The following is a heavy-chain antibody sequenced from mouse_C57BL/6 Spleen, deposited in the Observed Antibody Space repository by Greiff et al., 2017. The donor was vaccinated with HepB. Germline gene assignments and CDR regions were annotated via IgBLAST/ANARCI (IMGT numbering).Heavy chain of an antibody. Sequence: QVQLQQPGAELVKPGASVKLSCKASGYTFTSYWMQWVNQRPGQGLEWIGEIDPSDSYTNYNQKFKGKSTLTVDTSSSTAYMQLSSLTSEDSAVYYCARSYDYYGGSYDYWGQGTTLTVSS. D-gene: IGHD1-1*01. CDR3: ARSYDYYGGSYDY. J-gene: IGHJ2*01. CDR1: GYTFTSYW. CDR2: IDPSDSYT. V-gene: IGHV1-50*01.